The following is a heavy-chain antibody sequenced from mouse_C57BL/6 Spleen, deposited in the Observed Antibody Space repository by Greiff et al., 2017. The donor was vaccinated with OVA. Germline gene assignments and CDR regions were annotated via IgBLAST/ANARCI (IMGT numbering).Heavy chain of an antibody. J-gene: IGHJ3*01. V-gene: IGHV3-6*01. CDR1: GYSITSGYY. CDR3: AKWHYDLFAY. D-gene: IGHD2-4*01. CDR2: ISYDGSN. Sequence: ESGPGLVKPSQSLSLTCSVTGYSITSGYYWNWIRQFPGNKLEWMGYISYDGSNNYNPSLKNRISITRDTSKNQFFLKLNSVTTEDTATYYCAKWHYDLFAYWGQGTLVTVSA.